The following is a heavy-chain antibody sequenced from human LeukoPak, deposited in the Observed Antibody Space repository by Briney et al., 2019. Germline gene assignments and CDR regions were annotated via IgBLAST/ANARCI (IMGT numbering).Heavy chain of an antibody. J-gene: IGHJ3*01. CDR3: ARKWLGGYFDL. CDR2: LSGGGEAS. V-gene: IGHV3-23*01. Sequence: GGSLRLSCAASGFNFYSYDMTWVRQAPGKGLEWVSSLSGGGEASYYADSAKGRFTISRDNANDTLYLQMNSLGVDDTAVYYCARKWLGGYFDLWGRGTKVTVSS. CDR1: GFNFYSYD. D-gene: IGHD3-10*01.